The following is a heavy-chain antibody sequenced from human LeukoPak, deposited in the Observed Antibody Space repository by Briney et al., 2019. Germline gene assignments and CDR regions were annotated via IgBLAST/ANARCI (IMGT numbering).Heavy chain of an antibody. CDR1: GGTFSSYA. D-gene: IGHD2-15*01. J-gene: IGHJ6*02. V-gene: IGHV1-69*13. Sequence: SVTVSFKASGGTFSSYAISWVRQAPGQGLEWMGGIIPIFGTANYAQKFQGRVTITADESTSTAYMELSSLRSEDTAVYYCARHSPGYAYYYGMDVWGQGTTVTVSS. CDR2: IIPIFGTA. CDR3: ARHSPGYAYYYGMDV.